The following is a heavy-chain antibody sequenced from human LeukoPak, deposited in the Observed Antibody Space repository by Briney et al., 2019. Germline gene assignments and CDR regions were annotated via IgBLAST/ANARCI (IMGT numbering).Heavy chain of an antibody. D-gene: IGHD5-18*01. Sequence: NASETLSLTCAVYGGSFSGYYWSWIRQPPGKGLEWIGEINHSGSTNYNPSLKSRVTISVDTSKNQFSLKLSSVTAADTAVYYCARRYSYGTYYYYYYMDVWGKGTTVTVSS. CDR3: ARRYSYGTYYYYYYMDV. CDR2: INHSGST. CDR1: GGSFSGYY. V-gene: IGHV4-34*01. J-gene: IGHJ6*03.